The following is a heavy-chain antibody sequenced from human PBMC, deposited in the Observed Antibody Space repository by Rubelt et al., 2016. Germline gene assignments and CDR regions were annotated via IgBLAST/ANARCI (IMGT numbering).Heavy chain of an antibody. CDR1: GDTLSVFS. CDR3: STADSSSWYDATDT. D-gene: IGHD6-13*01. V-gene: IGHV1-24*01. CDR2: FDGEDGET. Sequence: QVQLVQSGAVLKKPGASVKVSCKVSGDTLSVFSIHWVRQAPGKGLEWMGGFDGEDGETAYAKNVQGRLIMTEDTSTDTAYMELSRLTSADTAVYYCSTADSSSWYDATDTWGQGTMVTVSS. J-gene: IGHJ3*02.